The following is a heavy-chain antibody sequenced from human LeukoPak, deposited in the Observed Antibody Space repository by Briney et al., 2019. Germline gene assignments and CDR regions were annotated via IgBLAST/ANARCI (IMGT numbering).Heavy chain of an antibody. Sequence: SETLSLTCTVSGYSISSGYYWGWIRQPPGKGLEWIGSIYHSGSTYYNPSLKSRVTISVDTSKNQFSLKLSSVTAADTAVYYCARDLGRQLVKLWYFDLWGRGTLVTVSS. CDR2: IYHSGST. CDR3: ARDLGRQLVKLWYFDL. J-gene: IGHJ2*01. CDR1: GYSISSGYY. V-gene: IGHV4-38-2*02. D-gene: IGHD6-13*01.